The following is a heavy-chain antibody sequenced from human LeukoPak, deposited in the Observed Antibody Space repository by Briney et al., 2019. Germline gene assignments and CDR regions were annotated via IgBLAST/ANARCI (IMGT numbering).Heavy chain of an antibody. CDR1: GFTFSSYA. Sequence: GGSLRLSCAASGFTFSSYAMSWVRQAPGKGLEWVSGIGGSGDNTYYADSVKGRFTISRDNSKNTLYVQVNSLGTEDTAAYYCAKGSYYDSSGSFYFDYWGQGTLVTVSP. V-gene: IGHV3-23*01. J-gene: IGHJ4*02. CDR2: IGGSGDNT. D-gene: IGHD3-22*01. CDR3: AKGSYYDSSGSFYFDY.